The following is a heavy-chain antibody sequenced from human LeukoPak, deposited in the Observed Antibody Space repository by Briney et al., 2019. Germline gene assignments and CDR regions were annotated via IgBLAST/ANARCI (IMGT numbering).Heavy chain of an antibody. CDR3: ARHSSYDILTGYLEGWFDP. J-gene: IGHJ5*02. Sequence: SQTLSLTCTVSGYSLSSGFFCDWIRQPPGKGLEWVGYIYYSGNTNYNPSLKSRVTISVDTSKNQFSLKLSSVTAADTAVYYCARHSSYDILTGYLEGWFDPWGQGTLVTVSS. CDR2: IYYSGNT. V-gene: IGHV4-38-2*02. D-gene: IGHD3-9*01. CDR1: GYSLSSGFF.